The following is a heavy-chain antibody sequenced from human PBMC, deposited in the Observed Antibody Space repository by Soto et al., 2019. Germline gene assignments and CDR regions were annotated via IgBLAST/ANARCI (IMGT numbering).Heavy chain of an antibody. J-gene: IGHJ6*02. CDR1: HGSFTSSRYY. D-gene: IGHD2-21*01. CDR2: ISYDGRT. CDR3: AASRVACGGFNYYGMDV. Sequence: SETLCLTCFVSHGSFTSSRYYWVWIRQRPGKGLEWVGSISYDGRTYYNPSLKSRVTISVDTSKNQFSLKLSSVTAADTAVYYCAASRVACGGFNYYGMDVWGQGTTVT. V-gene: IGHV4-39*07.